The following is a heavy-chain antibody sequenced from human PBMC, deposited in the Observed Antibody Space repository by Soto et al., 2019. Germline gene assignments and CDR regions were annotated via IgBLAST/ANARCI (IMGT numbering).Heavy chain of an antibody. CDR1: GFTLTSHW. D-gene: IGHD6-19*01. CDR3: ARDHQWAFDV. J-gene: IGHJ3*01. V-gene: IGHV1-46*01. CDR2: INPTGDRR. Sequence: GASVKVSCKASGFTLTSHWMHWLRQAPGQGLEWMTTINPTGDRREYAQRFQGRLTMTRDTSTNTIYMELNSLTFEDTAAYYCARDHQWAFDVWGQGTMVTVSS.